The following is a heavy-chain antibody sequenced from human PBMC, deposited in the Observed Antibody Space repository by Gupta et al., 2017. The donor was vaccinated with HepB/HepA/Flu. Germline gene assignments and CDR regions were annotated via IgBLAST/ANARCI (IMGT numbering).Heavy chain of an antibody. CDR1: GGSFSGYY. CDR3: AVSPEDYMDV. V-gene: IGHV4-34*01. J-gene: IGHJ6*03. Sequence: QVQLQQWGAGLLKPSETLSLTCAVYGGSFSGYYWSWIRQPPGKGLEWIGEINHSGSTNYNPSLKSRVTISVDTSKNQFSLKLSSVTAADTAVYYCAVSPEDYMDVWGKGTTVTVSS. D-gene: IGHD1-14*01. CDR2: INHSGST.